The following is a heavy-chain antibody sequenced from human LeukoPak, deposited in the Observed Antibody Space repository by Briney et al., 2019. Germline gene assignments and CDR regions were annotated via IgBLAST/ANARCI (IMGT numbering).Heavy chain of an antibody. CDR1: GYTFTGYY. CDR2: INPNSGGT. V-gene: IGHV1-2*02. J-gene: IGHJ4*02. Sequence: ASVKVSCKASGYTFTGYYMHWVRQAPGQGLEWMGWINPNSGGTNYAQKFQGRVTMTRDTSTSTVYMELTSLRSEDTAVYFCARTKYYFDSSGYYVFDSWGQGTLVTVSS. D-gene: IGHD3-22*01. CDR3: ARTKYYFDSSGYYVFDS.